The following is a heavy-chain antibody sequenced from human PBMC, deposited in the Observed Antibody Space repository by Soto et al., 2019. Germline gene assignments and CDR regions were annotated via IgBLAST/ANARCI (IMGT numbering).Heavy chain of an antibody. CDR3: ARCRSYGMEGVERAVDI. CDR2: IKSDGSEK. Sequence: EVQLVESGGGLVQPGGSLRLSCAASGFTFSHFWMNWVRQVPGKGREWWANIKSDGSEKYYADSVKGRFTFSRDNAKNTLYLQMDSLRVEDTAVYYCARCRSYGMEGVERAVDIWGQGTKVTVSS. J-gene: IGHJ3*02. V-gene: IGHV3-7*03. CDR1: GFTFSHFW. D-gene: IGHD1-26*01.